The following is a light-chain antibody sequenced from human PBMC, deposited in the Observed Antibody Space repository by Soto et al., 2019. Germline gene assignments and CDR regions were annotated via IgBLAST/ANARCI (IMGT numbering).Light chain of an antibody. CDR3: QQYNNWPPLT. Sequence: EILLTQPPAILSLSPGERATFSCRASQSLSIHLAWYQQKAGQAPRLLMYDASKRATGIPARFSGSGSGTDFTLTISSLQSEDFAVYYCQQYNNWPPLTFGQGTRLEIK. CDR1: QSLSIH. J-gene: IGKJ5*01. CDR2: DAS. V-gene: IGKV3D-15*01.